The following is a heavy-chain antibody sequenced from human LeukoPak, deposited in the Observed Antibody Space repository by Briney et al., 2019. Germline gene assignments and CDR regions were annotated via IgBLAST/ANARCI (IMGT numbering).Heavy chain of an antibody. J-gene: IGHJ6*02. Sequence: EASVKVSCKASGGTFSSYAISWVRQAPGQGLEWMGRIIPILGIANYAQKFQGRVTITADKSTSTAYMELSSLRSEDTAVYYCARELTSIFDWHGMDVWGQGTTVTVSS. D-gene: IGHD3-9*01. V-gene: IGHV1-69*04. CDR3: ARELTSIFDWHGMDV. CDR1: GGTFSSYA. CDR2: IIPILGIA.